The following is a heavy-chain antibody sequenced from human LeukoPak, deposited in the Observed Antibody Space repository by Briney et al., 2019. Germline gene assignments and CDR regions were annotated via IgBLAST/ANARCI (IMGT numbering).Heavy chain of an antibody. J-gene: IGHJ4*02. V-gene: IGHV4-59*01. CDR2: IYCCGST. CDR3: ARNEGSSDWYQFDY. CDR1: GGSISTYY. Sequence: SETLSLTCTVSGGSISTYYWSWIRQPPGKGVEWIGYIYCCGSTNYNLSLKSRVPISVDTSKDQFSLKLTSVNAADKVGYYCARNEGSSDWYQFDYWGQGTLVTVSS. D-gene: IGHD6-19*01.